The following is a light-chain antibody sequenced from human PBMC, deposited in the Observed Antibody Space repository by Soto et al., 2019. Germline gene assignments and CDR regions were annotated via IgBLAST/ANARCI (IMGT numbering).Light chain of an antibody. Sequence: QSALTQPPSVSGAPGQRVTISCSGSSSDIGAGFDVHWYQHLPGTAPKLLIYGSTNRPSGVPGRFSGSKSGTSASLVISGLQAEDEADYYCQSYENSRTGFYGFGTGTKVTVL. CDR3: QSYENSRTGFYG. J-gene: IGLJ1*01. CDR1: SSDIGAGFD. CDR2: GST. V-gene: IGLV1-40*01.